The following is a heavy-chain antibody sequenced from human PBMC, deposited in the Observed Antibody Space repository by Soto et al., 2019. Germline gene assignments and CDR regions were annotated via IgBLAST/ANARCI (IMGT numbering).Heavy chain of an antibody. Sequence: GSLRLSCAASGFTFSDYYMSWIRQAPGKGLEWVSYISSSGSTIYYADSVKGRFTISRDNAKNSLYLQMNSLRAEDTAVYYCARVGIAVAGFPDNWFDPWGQGTLVTVSS. V-gene: IGHV3-11*01. CDR2: ISSSGSTI. D-gene: IGHD6-19*01. CDR1: GFTFSDYY. CDR3: ARVGIAVAGFPDNWFDP. J-gene: IGHJ5*02.